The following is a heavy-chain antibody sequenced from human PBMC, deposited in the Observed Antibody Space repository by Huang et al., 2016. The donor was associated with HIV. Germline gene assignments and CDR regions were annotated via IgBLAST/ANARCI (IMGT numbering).Heavy chain of an antibody. CDR2: INSDGSSS. CDR3: VRDPRIQSWLNYLDY. Sequence: EVQLVESGGGLVQPGGSLRLSCAASGFTFSSYWMHWVRQAPGKGLVWVSRINSDGSSSGYADAVKGRFTSSRDNAKNTLYLQMNSLRAEDTAVYYCVRDPRIQSWLNYLDYWGQGTLVSVSS. V-gene: IGHV3-74*01. J-gene: IGHJ4*02. D-gene: IGHD3-22*01. CDR1: GFTFSSYW.